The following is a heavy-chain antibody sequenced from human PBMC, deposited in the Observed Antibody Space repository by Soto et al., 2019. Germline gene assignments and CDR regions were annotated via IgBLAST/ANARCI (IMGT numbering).Heavy chain of an antibody. CDR2: IYYSGST. J-gene: IGHJ5*02. Sequence: SETLSLTCTVSGGSISSYYWSWIRQPPGKGLEWIGYIYYSGSTNYNPSLKSRVTISVDTSKNQFSLKLSSVTAADTAVYYCASVMITFGGTTWVDPWGQGTLVTVSS. D-gene: IGHD3-16*01. V-gene: IGHV4-59*01. CDR3: ASVMITFGGTTWVDP. CDR1: GGSISSYY.